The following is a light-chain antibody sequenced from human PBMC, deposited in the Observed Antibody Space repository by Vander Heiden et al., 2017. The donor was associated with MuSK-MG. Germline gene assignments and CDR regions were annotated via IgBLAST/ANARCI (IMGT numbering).Light chain of an antibody. V-gene: IGLV1-40*01. CDR2: ANT. CDR1: SSNIGAVHD. CDR3: QYYDSSLTQV. J-gene: IGLJ1*01. Sequence: QSVLTQPPSVSGAPGQRISISCTGGSSNIGAVHDVHWYQQLPGSAPKLLCEANTNRPSGVPDRFAGSKSGTSASPAITGLQAEDEAYYYCQYYDSSLTQVFGTGTKVTVL.